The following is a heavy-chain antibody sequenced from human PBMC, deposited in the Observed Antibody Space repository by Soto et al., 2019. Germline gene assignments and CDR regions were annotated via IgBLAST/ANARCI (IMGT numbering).Heavy chain of an antibody. Sequence: SGPTLVNPTQTLTLTCTFSGFSLSTSGVGVGWIRQPPGKALEWLALIYWNDDKRYSPSLKSRLTITKDTSKNQVVLTMTNMDPVDTATYYCAHFSHQPLTRYYHPDYWGQGTLVIVSS. CDR3: AHFSHQPLTRYYHPDY. V-gene: IGHV2-5*01. CDR2: IYWNDDK. D-gene: IGHD3-10*01. CDR1: GFSLSTSGVG. J-gene: IGHJ4*02.